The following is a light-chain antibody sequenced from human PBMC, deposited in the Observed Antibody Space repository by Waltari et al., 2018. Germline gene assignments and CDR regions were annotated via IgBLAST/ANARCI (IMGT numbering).Light chain of an antibody. V-gene: IGLV1-40*01. J-gene: IGLJ2*01. CDR2: TNP. Sequence: QFVLTQPPSLSGAPGERVTLSCTGSSSNTGTDYAVHWYQQFPGTAPKLLIYTNPNRPSGVPDRFSGSKSGTSASLAITGLQPEDEAEYYCQSYDSSLSVVFGGGTKLTVL. CDR1: SSNTGTDYA. CDR3: QSYDSSLSVV.